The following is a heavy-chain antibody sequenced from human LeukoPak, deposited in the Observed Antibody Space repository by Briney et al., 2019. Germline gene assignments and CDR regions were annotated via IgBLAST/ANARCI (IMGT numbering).Heavy chain of an antibody. Sequence: SETLSLTCTVSVDSISSFHWSWIRQPAGKGLEWIGRIYTSGSTNYNPSLKSRVTMSVDTSKNQFSLKLSSVTAADTAVYYCASEAYYYDSSGYYKYWGQGTLVTVSS. V-gene: IGHV4-4*07. D-gene: IGHD3-22*01. CDR1: VDSISSFH. J-gene: IGHJ4*02. CDR3: ASEAYYYDSSGYYKY. CDR2: IYTSGST.